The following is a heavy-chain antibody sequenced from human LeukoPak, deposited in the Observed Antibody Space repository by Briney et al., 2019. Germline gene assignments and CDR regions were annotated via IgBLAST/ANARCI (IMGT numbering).Heavy chain of an antibody. CDR1: GGSISSYY. Sequence: SETLSLTCTVSGGSISSYYWSWIRQPAGKGLEWIGRIYTSGNTNFNPSLKSRVTMSVDTSKNQFSLKLSSVTAADTAVYYCARARLNSSSWVDAFDIWGQGTMVTVSS. J-gene: IGHJ3*02. D-gene: IGHD6-13*01. V-gene: IGHV4-4*07. CDR3: ARARLNSSSWVDAFDI. CDR2: IYTSGNT.